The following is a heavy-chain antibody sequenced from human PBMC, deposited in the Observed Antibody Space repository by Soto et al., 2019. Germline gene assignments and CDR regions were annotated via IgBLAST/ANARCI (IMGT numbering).Heavy chain of an antibody. V-gene: IGHV1-18*01. Sequence: QVQLVQSGAEVKKPGASVKVSCKASGYTFTSYGISWVRQAPGQGLEWMGWISAYNGNTNYAQKLRGRVTMPKDTSTSPADRGRRSLRSDDTAVYYWAGGGAFGGVIAIDYWGQGTLVTVSS. CDR2: ISAYNGNT. J-gene: IGHJ4*02. CDR3: AGGGAFGGVIAIDY. CDR1: GYTFTSYG. D-gene: IGHD3-16*02.